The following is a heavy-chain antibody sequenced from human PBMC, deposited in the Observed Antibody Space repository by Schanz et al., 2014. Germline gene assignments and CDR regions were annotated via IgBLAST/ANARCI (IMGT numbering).Heavy chain of an antibody. D-gene: IGHD3-9*01. J-gene: IGHJ4*02. CDR1: GFDFNSYS. V-gene: IGHV3-48*01. Sequence: EVRLVESGGGLVQPGGSLRLSCEASGFDFNSYSMNWVRQVPGKGLEWLSYIATSSSTRHYADSVKGRFTISRDNSKTTLSLQMNSLRAEDTAVYYCARDSRPNYDFLTAYYSIDYWGQGTLVTVSS. CDR3: ARDSRPNYDFLTAYYSIDY. CDR2: IATSSSTR.